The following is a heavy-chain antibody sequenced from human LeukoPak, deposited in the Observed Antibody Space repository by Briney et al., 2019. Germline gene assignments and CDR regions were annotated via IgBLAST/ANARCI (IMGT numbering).Heavy chain of an antibody. CDR3: VIDDYYDYSGTREADYFDY. V-gene: IGHV3-15*01. D-gene: IGHD3-22*01. CDR2: IKSDGAV. J-gene: IGHJ4*02. Sequence: GGSLRLSCGASGFSFTTAWMSWVRQAPGKGLEWVARIKSDGAVDYASPVKGRLTISKDYSKNTLYLQMNRLKVEDTAVYYCVIDDYYDYSGTREADYFDYWGQGTLVTVSS. CDR1: GFSFTTAW.